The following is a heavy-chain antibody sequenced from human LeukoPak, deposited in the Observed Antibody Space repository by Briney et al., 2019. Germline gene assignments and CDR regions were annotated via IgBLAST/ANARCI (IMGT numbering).Heavy chain of an antibody. CDR2: INPSGGST. Sequence: ASVKVSCKASGYIFTSYNIYWVRQAPGQGLEWMGIINPSGGSTSYAQKFQGRVTMTRDMHTSTVYMELSSLRSEDTAVYYCARDLAAYSYGLLLYWGQGTLVTVSS. D-gene: IGHD5-18*01. CDR1: GYIFTSYN. V-gene: IGHV1-46*01. CDR3: ARDLAAYSYGLLLY. J-gene: IGHJ4*02.